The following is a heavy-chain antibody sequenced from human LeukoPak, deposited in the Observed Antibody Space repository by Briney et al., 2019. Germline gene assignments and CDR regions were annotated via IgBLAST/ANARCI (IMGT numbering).Heavy chain of an antibody. Sequence: ASVKVSCKAAGYTFTDFYIHWVRPAPGQGLEWMGCISAYNVNTNYAQKLQGRVTMTTDTSTSTAYMELRSLRSDDTAVYYCARDSPAQLLWFGELLVYNWFDPWGQGTLVTVSS. CDR1: GYTFTDFY. V-gene: IGHV1-18*04. D-gene: IGHD3-10*01. CDR3: ARDSPAQLLWFGELLVYNWFDP. J-gene: IGHJ5*02. CDR2: ISAYNVNT.